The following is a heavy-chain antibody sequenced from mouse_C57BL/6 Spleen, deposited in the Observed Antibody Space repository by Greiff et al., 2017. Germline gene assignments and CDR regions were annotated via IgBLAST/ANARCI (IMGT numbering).Heavy chain of an antibody. CDR1: GFSLTSYG. Sequence: QVHVKQSGPGLVAPSQSLSITCTVSGFSLTSYGVSWVRQPPGQGLEWLGVIWGDGSTNYHSALISRLSISKDNSTSKVFLRLNSLHTADTATSYCGRRGPSCIDYWGQGTTLTVSS. J-gene: IGHJ2*01. D-gene: IGHD3-1*01. CDR2: IWGDGST. CDR3: GRRGPSCIDY. V-gene: IGHV2-3*01.